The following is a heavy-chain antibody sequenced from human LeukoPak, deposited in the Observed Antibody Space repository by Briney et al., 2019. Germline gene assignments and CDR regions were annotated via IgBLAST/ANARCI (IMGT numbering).Heavy chain of an antibody. J-gene: IGHJ4*02. CDR2: ISGSSSYI. D-gene: IGHD6-13*01. Sequence: GGSLRLSCAASGFTFSSYSMSWVRQAPGKGLERVSSISGSSSYIYYADSAKGRFTISRDNSKNTLYLQMNSLRAEDTAVYYCARDRVAAAGTGYFEYWGQGTLVTVSS. CDR1: GFTFSSYS. CDR3: ARDRVAAAGTGYFEY. V-gene: IGHV3-21*01.